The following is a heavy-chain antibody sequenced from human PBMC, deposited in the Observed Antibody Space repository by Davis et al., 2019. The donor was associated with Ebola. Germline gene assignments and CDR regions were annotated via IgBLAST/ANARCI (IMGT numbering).Heavy chain of an antibody. CDR3: ARDLRFLGSYYYYYGMDV. CDR2: IYYSGST. D-gene: IGHD3-3*01. V-gene: IGHV4-59*01. Sequence: GSLRLSCTVSGGSISSYYWSWIRQPPGKGLEWIGSIYYSGSTNYNPSLKSRVTISVDTSKNQFSLKLSSVTAADTAVYYCARDLRFLGSYYYYYGMDVWGQGTTVTVSS. J-gene: IGHJ6*02. CDR1: GGSISSYY.